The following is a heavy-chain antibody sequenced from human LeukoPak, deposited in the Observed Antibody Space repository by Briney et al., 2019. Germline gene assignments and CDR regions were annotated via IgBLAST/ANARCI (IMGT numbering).Heavy chain of an antibody. J-gene: IGHJ3*02. CDR3: ARSRAQESIVGATHDAFDI. D-gene: IGHD1-26*01. Sequence: GGSLRLSCAASGFTFSSYSMNWVRQAPGKGLEWVSYISSSSSTIYYADSVKGRFTISRDNAKNSLYLQMNSLRAEDTAVYYCARSRAQESIVGATHDAFDIWGQGRMVTVSS. CDR1: GFTFSSYS. V-gene: IGHV3-48*04. CDR2: ISSSSSTI.